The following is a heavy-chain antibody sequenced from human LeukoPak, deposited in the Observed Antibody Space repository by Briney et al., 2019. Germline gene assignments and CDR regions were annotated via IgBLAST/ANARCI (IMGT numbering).Heavy chain of an antibody. CDR2: INSDGSNT. Sequence: GGSLRLSCAAYGFTFSSYWMNWVRQAPGKGLVWVSRINSDGSNTKYADSVKGRFTISRDNAKNSLYLQMNSLRAEDTAVYYCARETGAQWELLPYFDYWGQGTLVTVSS. D-gene: IGHD1-26*01. CDR1: GFTFSSYW. J-gene: IGHJ4*02. V-gene: IGHV3-74*01. CDR3: ARETGAQWELLPYFDY.